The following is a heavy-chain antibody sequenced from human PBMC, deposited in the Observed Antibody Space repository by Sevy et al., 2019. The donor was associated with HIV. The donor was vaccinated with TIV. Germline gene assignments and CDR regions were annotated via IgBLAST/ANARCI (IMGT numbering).Heavy chain of an antibody. V-gene: IGHV4-61*02. Sequence: SETLSLTCTVSGGSFSSSSYYWNWIRQPAGRGLEWIGRIYTSGSTHYNPSLKSRVTMSVVTSKNQFSLKLSSVTAADTAVYYCAGRIAVAAFDYWGQGNLVTVSS. CDR1: GGSFSSSSYY. J-gene: IGHJ4*02. D-gene: IGHD6-19*01. CDR3: AGRIAVAAFDY. CDR2: IYTSGST.